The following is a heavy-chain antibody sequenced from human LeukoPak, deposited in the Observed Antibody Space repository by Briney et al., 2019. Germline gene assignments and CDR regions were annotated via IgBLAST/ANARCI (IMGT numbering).Heavy chain of an antibody. CDR3: ARLGGYNAPFSY. J-gene: IGHJ4*02. CDR2: IYSSGST. D-gene: IGHD5-24*01. Sequence: SETLSLTCTVSGGSISSYYWSWIRQPPGKGLEWIGYIYSSGSTNYNPSLESRVTISVDTSKNQFSLKLSSVTAADTAVYYCARLGGYNAPFSYWGQGTLVTVSS. CDR1: GGSISSYY. V-gene: IGHV4-4*09.